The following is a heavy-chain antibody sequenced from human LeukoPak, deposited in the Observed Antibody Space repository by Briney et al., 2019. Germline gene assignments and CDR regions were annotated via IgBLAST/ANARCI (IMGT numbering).Heavy chain of an antibody. CDR1: GYTFTGYY. J-gene: IGHJ5*02. CDR2: INPSGGST. CDR3: ARGGGAPGYYDSSGYYYEQGWFDP. V-gene: IGHV1-46*01. D-gene: IGHD3-22*01. Sequence: GASVKVSCKASGYTFTGYYMHWVRQAPGQGLAWMGIINPSGGSTSYAQKFQGRVTMTRDTSTSTVYMELSSLRSEDTAVYYCARGGGAPGYYDSSGYYYEQGWFDPWGQGTLVTVSS.